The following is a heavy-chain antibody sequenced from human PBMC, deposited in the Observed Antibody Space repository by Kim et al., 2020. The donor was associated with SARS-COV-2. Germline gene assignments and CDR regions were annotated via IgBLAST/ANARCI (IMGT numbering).Heavy chain of an antibody. D-gene: IGHD6-13*01. Sequence: VQDRFTISRENAKNSLYLQMNSLRAGDTAVYYCARAVAQYSSSWYPYYFDYWGQGTLVTVSS. J-gene: IGHJ4*02. CDR3: ARAVAQYSSSWYPYYFDY. V-gene: IGHV3-13*01.